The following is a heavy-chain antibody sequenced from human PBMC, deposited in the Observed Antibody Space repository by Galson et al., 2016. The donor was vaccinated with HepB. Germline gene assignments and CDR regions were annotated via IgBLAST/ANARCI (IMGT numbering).Heavy chain of an antibody. V-gene: IGHV3-23*01. CDR2: ITGSGDTT. Sequence: SLRLSCAASGFTFSDYVMSWVRQAPGKGLEWVSVITGSGDTTYYADFVKGRFTISRDNSKNTLFLEMNSLRGDDTAVYYCAKCGRHNSAAAPLEYWGQGTPVTVSS. CDR3: AKCGRHNSAAAPLEY. J-gene: IGHJ4*02. CDR1: GFTFSDYV. D-gene: IGHD2/OR15-2a*01.